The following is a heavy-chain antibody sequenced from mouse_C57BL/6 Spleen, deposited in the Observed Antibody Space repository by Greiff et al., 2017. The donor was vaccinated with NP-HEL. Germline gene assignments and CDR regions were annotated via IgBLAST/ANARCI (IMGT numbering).Heavy chain of an antibody. J-gene: IGHJ3*01. Sequence: VQLQQSGAELVRPGASVKLSCKASGYTFTDYYINWVKQRPGQGLEWIARIYPGSGNTYYNEKFKGKATLTAEKSSSTAYMQLSSLTSEDSAVYFCAREAFAYWGQGTLVTVSA. V-gene: IGHV1-76*01. CDR3: AREAFAY. CDR1: GYTFTDYY. CDR2: IYPGSGNT.